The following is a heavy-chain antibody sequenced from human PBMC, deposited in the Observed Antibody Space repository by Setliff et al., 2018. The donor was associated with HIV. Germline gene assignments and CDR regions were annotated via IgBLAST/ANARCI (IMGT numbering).Heavy chain of an antibody. J-gene: IGHJ6*02. CDR2: IIPIFGTA. CDR1: GGTFSSYA. D-gene: IGHD3-9*01. CDR3: ARCRGTRYFDWLPMDV. Sequence: SVKVSCKASGGTFSSYAISWVRQAPGQGLEWMGGIIPIFGTANYAQKFQGRVTITTDEFTSTAYMELSSLRSEDTAVYYCARCRGTRYFDWLPMDVWGQGTTVTVS. V-gene: IGHV1-69*05.